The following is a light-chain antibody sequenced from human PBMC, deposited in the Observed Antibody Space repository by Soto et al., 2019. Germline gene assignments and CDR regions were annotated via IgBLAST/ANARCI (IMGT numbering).Light chain of an antibody. Sequence: ESVLTQSPGTLSLSPGERATLSCRASQSVSSTFLGWYQQKPGQAPRLLIYGTSNRATGIPDRFSGSRSGTDFTLTISRLDPEDFAVYYCQQYGSSPPQYTFGQGTKLEIK. CDR2: GTS. J-gene: IGKJ2*01. CDR1: QSVSSTF. CDR3: QQYGSSPPQYT. V-gene: IGKV3-20*01.